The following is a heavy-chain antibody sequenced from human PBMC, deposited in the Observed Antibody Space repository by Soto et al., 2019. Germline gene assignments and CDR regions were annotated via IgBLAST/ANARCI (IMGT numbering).Heavy chain of an antibody. CDR1: DYTFAAYW. J-gene: IGHJ4*02. CDR2: INPRDSDV. CDR3: VRSGTSSGRFSDY. V-gene: IGHV5-51*01. D-gene: IGHD2-15*01. Sequence: ESLKISCKGFDYTFAAYWIGWVRQMPGKGLEWMGVINPRDSDVKYSPPFEGQVTISADKSINTAFLQGRSLKAADTAMYYCVRSGTSSGRFSDYWGQGTLVTVSS.